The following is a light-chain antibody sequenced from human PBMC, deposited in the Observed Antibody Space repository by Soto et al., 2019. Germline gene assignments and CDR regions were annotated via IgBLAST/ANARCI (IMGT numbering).Light chain of an antibody. J-gene: IGKJ2*01. CDR1: QRITTY. CDR3: QQTYNTPYN. Sequence: IHMTQSPSSLSASVGDRVTITCRASQRITTYLNWYQQKPGEAPKLLISTSGTLQRGVPSRFTGSGSGTDFTLTITGLQPADFATYFCQQTYNTPYNFGQGTKLEIK. V-gene: IGKV1-39*01. CDR2: TSG.